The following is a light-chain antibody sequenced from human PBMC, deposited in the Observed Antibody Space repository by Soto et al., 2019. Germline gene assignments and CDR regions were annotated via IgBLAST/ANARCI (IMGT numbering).Light chain of an antibody. J-gene: IGKJ2*01. CDR3: QQSYSPTYT. CDR1: QSISSS. V-gene: IGKV1-39*01. Sequence: DIQMTQSPSSLSASVGDRVTITCRASQSISSSLNWYQQKPGKAPKLLIYAASRLQSGVPSRFSGSGSGTDFTLTISSLQREDFATYYCQQSYSPTYTFGQGTKLQIK. CDR2: AAS.